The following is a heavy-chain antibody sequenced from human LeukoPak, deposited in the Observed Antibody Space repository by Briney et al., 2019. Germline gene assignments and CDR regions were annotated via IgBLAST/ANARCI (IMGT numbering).Heavy chain of an antibody. CDR3: ARAYYDSSGDAFDI. V-gene: IGHV1-18*01. Sequence: ASVKVSCKASGYTFTSYGISWVRRAPGQGLEWMGWISAYNGNTNYAQKLQGRVTMTTDTSTSTAYMELRSLRSDDTAVYYCARAYYDSSGDAFDIWGQGTMVTVSS. D-gene: IGHD3-22*01. CDR1: GYTFTSYG. CDR2: ISAYNGNT. J-gene: IGHJ3*02.